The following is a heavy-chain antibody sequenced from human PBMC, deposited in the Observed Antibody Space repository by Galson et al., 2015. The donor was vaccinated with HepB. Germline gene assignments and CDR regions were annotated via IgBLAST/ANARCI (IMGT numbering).Heavy chain of an antibody. D-gene: IGHD2-2*01. CDR1: GGTFSSYA. V-gene: IGHV1-69*13. CDR3: ARAPRYCSSTSCYVGWFDP. CDR2: IIPIFGTA. Sequence: SVKVSCKASGGTFSSYAISWVRQAPGQGLEWMGGIIPIFGTANYAQKFQGRVTITADESTSTAYMELSSLRSEDTAVYYCARAPRYCSSTSCYVGWFDPWGQGTLVTVSS. J-gene: IGHJ5*02.